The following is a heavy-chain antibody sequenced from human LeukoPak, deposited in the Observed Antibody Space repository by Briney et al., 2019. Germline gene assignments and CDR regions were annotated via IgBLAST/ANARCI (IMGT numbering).Heavy chain of an antibody. Sequence: SETLSLTCTVSGGSISNYYWGWIRQPPGRGLEWIGYIYYSGSTKYNPSLKSRVTISVDTSNNQFSLKLSSVTAADTAVYYCAIRPRVPRGLWSGGFGDKSYFDHWGQGTLVTVSS. CDR3: AIRPRVPRGLWSGGFGDKSYFDH. D-gene: IGHD3-10*01. J-gene: IGHJ4*02. CDR2: IYYSGST. V-gene: IGHV4-59*01. CDR1: GGSISNYY.